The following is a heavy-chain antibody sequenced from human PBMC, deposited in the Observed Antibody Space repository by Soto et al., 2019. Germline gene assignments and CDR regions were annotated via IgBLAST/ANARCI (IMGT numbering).Heavy chain of an antibody. CDR1: GVSIHNSHSF. Sequence: PSETLSLTCTVSGVSIHNSHSFWAWIRQPPGKGLEFIGSVYHNGGAHYNSSLKSRVTISVDTAHNQVSLRMRSLTAADTAVYYCGRVVEGATRHTDPDSWGQGIMVT. D-gene: IGHD2-21*01. CDR3: GRVVEGATRHTDPDS. V-gene: IGHV4-39*01. J-gene: IGHJ5*01. CDR2: VYHNGGA.